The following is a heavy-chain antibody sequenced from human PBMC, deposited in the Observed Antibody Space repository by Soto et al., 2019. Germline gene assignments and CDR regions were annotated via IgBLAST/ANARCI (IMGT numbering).Heavy chain of an antibody. J-gene: IGHJ6*02. CDR3: ARVRRNDASDYYGMDI. D-gene: IGHD1-1*01. Sequence: QLVESGGASAQPGGSLRLSCAASGFSFSTSTMNWVRQAPGKGLEWVSYISSGSTTIYYADSVKGRFTIARDNGKNSLYLQMNSPRDEDTAVYYCARVRRNDASDYYGMDIWGQGTTVTVSS. CDR2: ISSGSTTI. CDR1: GFSFSTST. V-gene: IGHV3-48*02.